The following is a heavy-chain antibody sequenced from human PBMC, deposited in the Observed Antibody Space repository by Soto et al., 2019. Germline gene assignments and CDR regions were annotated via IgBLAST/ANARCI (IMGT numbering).Heavy chain of an antibody. CDR2: IYYSGST. J-gene: IGHJ5*02. CDR3: ARGGGAAGFFDP. CDR1: GGSISSYY. D-gene: IGHD6-13*01. V-gene: IGHV4-59*08. Sequence: QVQLQESGPGLVKPSETLSLTCTVSGGSISSYYWSWIRQPPGKGLEWIGYIYYSGSTNYNPSLKSRVPISVDTSKNQFTLKLSSVTAADTAVYYCARGGGAAGFFDPWGQGTLVTVSS.